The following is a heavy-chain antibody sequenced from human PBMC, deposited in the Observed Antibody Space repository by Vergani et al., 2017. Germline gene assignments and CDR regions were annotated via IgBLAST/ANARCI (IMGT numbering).Heavy chain of an antibody. CDR3: ARAGRGSGSPTYYYYYMDV. D-gene: IGHD3-10*01. CDR1: GGSFSGYY. V-gene: IGHV4-34*01. J-gene: IGHJ6*03. Sequence: QVQLQQWGAGLLKPSETLSLTCAVYGGSFSGYYWSWIRQPPGKGLEWIGEINHSGSTNYNPSLKSRVTISVDTSKNQFSLKLSSVTAADTAVYYCARAGRGSGSPTYYYYYMDVWGKGTTVTVSS. CDR2: INHSGST.